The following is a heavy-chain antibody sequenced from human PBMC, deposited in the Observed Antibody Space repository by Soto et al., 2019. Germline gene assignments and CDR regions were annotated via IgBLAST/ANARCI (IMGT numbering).Heavy chain of an antibody. CDR2: IYYSGST. Sequence: SETLSLTCTVSGGSISSYYWSWIRQPPGKGLEWIGYIYYSGSTNYNPSLKSRVTISVDTSKNQFSLKLSSVTAADTAVYYCARRYGPGFDYWGKGTLVTVYS. CDR3: ARRYGPGFDY. CDR1: GGSISSYY. V-gene: IGHV4-59*08. J-gene: IGHJ4*02. D-gene: IGHD4-17*01.